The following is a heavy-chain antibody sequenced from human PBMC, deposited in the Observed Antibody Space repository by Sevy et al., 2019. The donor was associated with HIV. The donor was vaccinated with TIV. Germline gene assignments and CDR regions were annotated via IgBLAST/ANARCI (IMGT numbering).Heavy chain of an antibody. CDR3: ARWRAVAGSPHAFDI. D-gene: IGHD6-19*01. J-gene: IGHJ3*02. Sequence: GGSLRLSCAASGFTFSSYWMHWVRHAPGKGLMWVSRINGDGSSTSYADSVKGRFTISRDNAKNTLYLQMNSLRAEDTAVYYCARWRAVAGSPHAFDIWGQGTMVTVSS. CDR2: INGDGSST. CDR1: GFTFSSYW. V-gene: IGHV3-74*01.